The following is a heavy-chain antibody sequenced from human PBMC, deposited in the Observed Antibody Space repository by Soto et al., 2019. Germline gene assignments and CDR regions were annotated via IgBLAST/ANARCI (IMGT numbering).Heavy chain of an antibody. CDR3: ARAGRDGYNHDY. J-gene: IGHJ4*02. Sequence: SETLSLTCAVSGYSISSGYYWGWIRQPPGKGLEWIGSIYHSGSTYYNPSLKSRVTIPVDTSKNQFSLKLSSVTAADTAVYYCARAGRDGYNHDYWGQGTLVTVSS. CDR2: IYHSGST. D-gene: IGHD5-12*01. V-gene: IGHV4-38-2*01. CDR1: GYSISSGYY.